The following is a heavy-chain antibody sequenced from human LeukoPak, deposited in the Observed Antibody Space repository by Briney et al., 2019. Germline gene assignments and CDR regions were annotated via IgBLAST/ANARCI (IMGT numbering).Heavy chain of an antibody. CDR1: GFTFSSYW. D-gene: IGHD1-26*01. CDR2: IKQDGSEK. Sequence: GGSLRLSCAASGFTFSSYWMSWVRQAPGKGLEWVASIKQDGSEKYYVDSVKGRFTISRDNAKNSLYLQMNSLRAEDTAVYYCARNIVGAPSWGDFDYWGQGTLVTVSS. CDR3: ARNIVGAPSWGDFDY. V-gene: IGHV3-7*01. J-gene: IGHJ4*02.